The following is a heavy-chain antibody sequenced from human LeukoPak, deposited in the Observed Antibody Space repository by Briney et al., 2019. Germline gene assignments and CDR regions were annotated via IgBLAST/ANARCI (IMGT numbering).Heavy chain of an antibody. CDR1: GFTFTSSA. D-gene: IGHD3-10*01. CDR3: AADHTCYYGSGMDY. V-gene: IGHV1-58*01. Sequence: VKVSFKASGFTFTSSAVQWVRQARGQRLEWIGWIVVGSGNTNYAQKFQERVTITRDMSTSTAYMELSSLRSEDTAVYYCAADHTCYYGSGMDYWGQGTLVTVSS. J-gene: IGHJ4*02. CDR2: IVVGSGNT.